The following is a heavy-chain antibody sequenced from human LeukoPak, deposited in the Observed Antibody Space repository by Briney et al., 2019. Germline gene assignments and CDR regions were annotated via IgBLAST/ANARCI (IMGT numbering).Heavy chain of an antibody. CDR1: GGSISNYY. Sequence: MASETLSLTCTVSGGSISNYYWNWIRQPPGKGLEWIGYIYYSGSTNYNPSLKSRVTISVDTSKNQFSLKLSSVTAADTAVYYCARTHYYDSSGYSIDAFHVWGQGTMVTVSS. CDR3: ARTHYYDSSGYSIDAFHV. V-gene: IGHV4-59*01. CDR2: IYYSGST. D-gene: IGHD3-22*01. J-gene: IGHJ3*01.